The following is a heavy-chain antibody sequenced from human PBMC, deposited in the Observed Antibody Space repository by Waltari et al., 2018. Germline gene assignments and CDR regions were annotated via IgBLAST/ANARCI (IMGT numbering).Heavy chain of an antibody. CDR1: GFTFSSYA. CDR3: ARGGYCSGGSCYSDYYFDY. CDR2: ISGSGGST. J-gene: IGHJ4*02. V-gene: IGHV3-23*01. D-gene: IGHD2-15*01. Sequence: EVQLLESGGGLVQPGGSLRLSCAASGFTFSSYAMSWVRQAPGKGLEWVSAISGSGGSTYYADSGKGRFTISRYNSKNTLYLQMNSLRAEDTAVYYCARGGYCSGGSCYSDYYFDYWGQGTLVTVSS.